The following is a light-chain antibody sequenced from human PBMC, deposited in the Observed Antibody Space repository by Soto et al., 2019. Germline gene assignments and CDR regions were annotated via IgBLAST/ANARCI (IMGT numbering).Light chain of an antibody. V-gene: IGKV1-39*01. J-gene: IGKJ1*01. CDR3: QQSYSVPR. CDR2: AAS. CDR1: RSISNY. Sequence: DIQMTQSPSSLSASVGDRVTITCRASRSISNYLNWYHQKSGKVPRLLIYAASSLQPGVPSRFSGTGTGTAFTLTITSLQPEDSATYYRQQSYSVPRFGPGTRVDLK.